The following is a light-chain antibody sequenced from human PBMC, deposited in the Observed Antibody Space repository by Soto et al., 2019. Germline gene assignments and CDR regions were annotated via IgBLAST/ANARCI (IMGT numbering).Light chain of an antibody. CDR2: DVT. V-gene: IGLV2-11*01. J-gene: IGLJ3*02. CDR1: SSDVGGYNY. Sequence: QSALTQPRSVSGSPGQSVTISCTGTSSDVGGYNYVSWYQQHPGKAPNLIIYDVTKRPSGVPDRFSGSKSGHTASLTISGRQAEDEADYHCFSYGGIHTWVFGGGTQLTVL. CDR3: FSYGGIHTWV.